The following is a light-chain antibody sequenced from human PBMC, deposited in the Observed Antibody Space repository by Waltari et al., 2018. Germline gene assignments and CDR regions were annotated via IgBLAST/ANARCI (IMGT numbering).Light chain of an antibody. J-gene: IGLJ1*01. CDR1: SSDGGGYNS. CDR2: EVT. V-gene: IGLV2-11*01. Sequence: QSALTQPRSVSGSPGQSVTISCSGTSSDGGGYNSVSWYQQHPGKAPKVMIYEVTKRPSGVPDRFSGSKSGDTASLTISWLQTEDEADYYCFSYAGSSTYVFGTGTEVTVL. CDR3: FSYAGSSTYV.